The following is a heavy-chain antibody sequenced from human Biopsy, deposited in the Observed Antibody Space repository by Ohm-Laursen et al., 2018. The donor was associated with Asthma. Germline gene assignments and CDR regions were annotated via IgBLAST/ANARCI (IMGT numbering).Heavy chain of an antibody. CDR2: IKEDGSEK. CDR1: GFAFDSYA. CDR3: ARDVDLRSVY. V-gene: IGHV3-7*05. Sequence: SLRLSCTASGFAFDSYAMYWVRQAPGKGLEWVANIKEDGSEKNYVDSVKGRFTISRDSGKNSLYLQMNSLRAEDTAVYYCARDVDLRSVYWGQGTLVTVSS. D-gene: IGHD2-15*01. J-gene: IGHJ4*02.